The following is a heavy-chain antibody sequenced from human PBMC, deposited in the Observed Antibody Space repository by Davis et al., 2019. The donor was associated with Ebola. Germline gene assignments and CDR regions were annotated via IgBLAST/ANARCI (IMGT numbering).Heavy chain of an antibody. Sequence: GESLKISCAASGFSFSDSAIHWVRQASGKGLEWVGRIRTKRNNYATSFTASVKGRFTISRDDAKNMASLQMNSLKTEDTAVYYCTLRATWGKGTLVSVSS. CDR3: TLRAT. CDR1: GFSFSDSA. J-gene: IGHJ1*01. V-gene: IGHV3-73*01. CDR2: IRTKRNNYAT.